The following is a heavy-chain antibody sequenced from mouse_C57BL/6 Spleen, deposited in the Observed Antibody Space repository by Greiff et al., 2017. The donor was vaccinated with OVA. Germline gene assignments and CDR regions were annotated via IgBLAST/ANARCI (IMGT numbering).Heavy chain of an antibody. J-gene: IGHJ4*01. D-gene: IGHD2-3*01. V-gene: IGHV7-3*01. CDR1: GFTFTDYY. CDR2: IRNKANGYTT. CDR3: ARYRGGGYYGDYAMDY. Sequence: EVHLVESGGGLVQPGGSLSLSCAASGFTFTDYYMSWVRQPPGKALEWLGFIRNKANGYTTEYSASVKGRFTISRDNSQSILYLQMNALRAEDSATYYCARYRGGGYYGDYAMDYWGQGTSVTVSS.